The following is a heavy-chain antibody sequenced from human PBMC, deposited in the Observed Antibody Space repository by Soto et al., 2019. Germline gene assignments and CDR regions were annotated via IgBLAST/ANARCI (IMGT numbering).Heavy chain of an antibody. V-gene: IGHV3-53*04. J-gene: IGHJ5*02. CDR1: GFTVSSNY. D-gene: IGHD3-3*01. CDR3: ASGPDYDLRSAFDP. Sequence: GGSLRLSCAASGFTVSSNYMSWVRQAPGKGLEWVSVIYSGGSTYYADSVKGRFTISRHNSKNTLYLQMNSLRAEDTAVYYCASGPDYDLRSAFDPWGQGTLVTVST. CDR2: IYSGGST.